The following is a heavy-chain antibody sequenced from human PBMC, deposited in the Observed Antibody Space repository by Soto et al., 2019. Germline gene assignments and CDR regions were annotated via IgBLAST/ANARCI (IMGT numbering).Heavy chain of an antibody. D-gene: IGHD4-17*01. V-gene: IGHV3-66*01. CDR1: GFTVSSNY. J-gene: IGHJ6*02. CDR2: IYSGGST. Sequence: PGGSLRLSCAASGFTVSSNYMSWVRQAPGKGLEWVSVIYSGGSTYYADSVKGRFTISRDNSKNTLYLQMNSLRAEDTAVYYCAKGAGEGDYGDYRYYYYGMDVWGQGTTVTVSS. CDR3: AKGAGEGDYGDYRYYYYGMDV.